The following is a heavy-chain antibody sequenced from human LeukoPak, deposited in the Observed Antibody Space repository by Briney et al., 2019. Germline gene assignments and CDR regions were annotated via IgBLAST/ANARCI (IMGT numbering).Heavy chain of an antibody. CDR1: GFTFSSYE. D-gene: IGHD3-9*01. CDR2: ISSSGGTI. Sequence: PGGSLRLSCAASGFTFSSYEMNWVRQAPGKGLKWVSYISSSGGTIYYADSVKGRFTISRDKAKNSLYLQMNSLRAEDTAVYYCARDPLRYFEWYDEGYWGQGTLVTVSS. J-gene: IGHJ4*02. CDR3: ARDPLRYFEWYDEGY. V-gene: IGHV3-48*03.